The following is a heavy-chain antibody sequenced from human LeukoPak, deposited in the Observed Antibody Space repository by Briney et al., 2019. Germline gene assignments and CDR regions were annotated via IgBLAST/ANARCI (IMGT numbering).Heavy chain of an antibody. CDR1: GGSISSYY. V-gene: IGHV4-59*01. CDR2: IYYSGST. Sequence: PSETLSLTCTVSGGSISSYYWSWLRQPPGKGLEWIGYIYYSGSTNYNPSLKSRVTISVDTSKNQFSLKLSSVTAADTAVYYCARAYYPYYYMDVWGKGTTVTISS. CDR3: ARAYYPYYYMDV. J-gene: IGHJ6*03.